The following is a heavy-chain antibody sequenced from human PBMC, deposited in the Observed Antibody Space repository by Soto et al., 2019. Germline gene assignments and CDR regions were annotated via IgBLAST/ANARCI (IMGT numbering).Heavy chain of an antibody. CDR2: IIPIFGTA. J-gene: IGHJ6*02. D-gene: IGHD3-9*01. V-gene: IGHV1-69*13. CDR3: ARAPLHYDILTGYRPYYYGMDV. CDR1: GGTFSSYA. Sequence: SVKVSCKASGGTFSSYAISWVRQAPGQGLEWMGGIIPIFGTANYAQKFQGRVTITADESTSTAYMELSSLRSEDTAVYYCARAPLHYDILTGYRPYYYGMDVWGQGTTVTVSS.